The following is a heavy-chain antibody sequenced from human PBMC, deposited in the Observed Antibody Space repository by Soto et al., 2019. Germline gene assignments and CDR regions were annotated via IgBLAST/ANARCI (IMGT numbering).Heavy chain of an antibody. CDR1: GFTFSNAW. J-gene: IGHJ6*02. CDR2: IKSKTDGGTT. Sequence: PGGSLRLSCAASGFTFSNAWMNWVRQAPGKGLEWVGRIKSKTDGGTTDYAAPVKGRFTISRDDSKSTLYLQMNSLKTEDTAVYYCTTARSRYFDWFYYYYGMDVWGQGTTVTVSS. D-gene: IGHD3-9*01. CDR3: TTARSRYFDWFYYYYGMDV. V-gene: IGHV3-15*07.